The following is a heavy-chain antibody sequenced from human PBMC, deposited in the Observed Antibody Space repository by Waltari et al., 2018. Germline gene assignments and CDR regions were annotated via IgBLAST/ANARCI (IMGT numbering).Heavy chain of an antibody. CDR2: IYYAGNA. V-gene: IGHV4-39*01. D-gene: IGHD6-13*01. Sequence: QLQLQESGPGLVKPSETLSIPCPVTGGSLTNRDYYWGWIRQPPGKGLEWIGAIYYAGNAYYNPSLMSRVTISVDTSKNQFSLKLSSVTAADTAVYYCARQGASSWFYVTFDYWGQGTLVPVSS. CDR3: ARQGASSWFYVTFDY. J-gene: IGHJ4*02. CDR1: GGSLTNRDYY.